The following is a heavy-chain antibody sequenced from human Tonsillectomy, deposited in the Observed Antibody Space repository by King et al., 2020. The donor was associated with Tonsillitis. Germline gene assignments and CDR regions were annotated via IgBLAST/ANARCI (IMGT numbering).Heavy chain of an antibody. Sequence: VQLVESGGGVVQPARSLRLSCAASGSTFSGYAMHWVRHTPGKGLEWVAVISYDGGRNYYADSVQGRFTISRDESKNTLYLQMNSLRAEDTAMYYCARVGRGYSLGNGMDVWGQGTTVTVSS. V-gene: IGHV3-30-3*01. CDR1: GSTFSGYA. J-gene: IGHJ6*02. CDR3: ARVGRGYSLGNGMDV. D-gene: IGHD5-18*01. CDR2: ISYDGGRN.